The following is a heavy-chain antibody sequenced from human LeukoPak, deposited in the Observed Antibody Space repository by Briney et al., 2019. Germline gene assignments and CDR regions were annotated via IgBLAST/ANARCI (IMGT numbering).Heavy chain of an antibody. CDR1: GDSISSGDYY. J-gene: IGHJ6*03. D-gene: IGHD2-15*01. V-gene: IGHV4-61*02. Sequence: SQTLSLTCTVSGDSISSGDYYWSWIRQPAGKGLEWIGRISSSGSTNYNPSLKSRVIISLDTSKNQFSLKLSSVTAADTAVYYCARGRILRIAKYYMDVWGKGTTVTISS. CDR3: ARGRILRIAKYYMDV. CDR2: ISSSGST.